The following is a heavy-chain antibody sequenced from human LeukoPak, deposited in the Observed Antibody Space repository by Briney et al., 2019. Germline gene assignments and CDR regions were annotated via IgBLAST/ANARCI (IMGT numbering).Heavy chain of an antibody. CDR2: VYDNDIS. J-gene: IGHJ3*02. V-gene: IGHV4-34*01. D-gene: IGHD5-12*01. CDR3: ARGLVLATDDAFDI. Sequence: SETLSLTRAVYGGSFSGYYWSWIRQPPGKGLEWIGYVYDNDISNFNPSLESRVTILVDRSKSQFSLKLRSVTAADTAVYYCARGLVLATDDAFDIWGPGTMVTVSS. CDR1: GGSFSGYY.